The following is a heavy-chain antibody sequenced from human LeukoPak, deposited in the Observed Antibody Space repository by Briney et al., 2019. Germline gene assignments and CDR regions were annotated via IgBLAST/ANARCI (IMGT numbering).Heavy chain of an antibody. CDR1: GGSISSSSAY. D-gene: IGHD7-27*01. J-gene: IGHJ4*02. V-gene: IGHV4-39*01. CDR3: GRLNTDWGFLFDS. Sequence: SETLSLTCTVSGGSISSSSAYWGWIRQPPGKGLEWIGSIYYSGSIYYNQSLRGRVALSVDPSKNQFSLKLTSVTAADTAVYYCGRLNTDWGFLFDSWGQGTLVTVSS. CDR2: IYYSGSI.